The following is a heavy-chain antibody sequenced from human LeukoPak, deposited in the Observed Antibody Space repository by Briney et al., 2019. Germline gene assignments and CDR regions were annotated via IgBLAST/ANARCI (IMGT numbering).Heavy chain of an antibody. CDR1: GFTFSGSA. V-gene: IGHV3-73*01. CDR3: TFGSGSSH. J-gene: IGHJ1*01. CDR2: IRSKANNYAT. Sequence: GGSLRLSCAASGFTFSGSAMHWVRQASGKRLEWVGRIRSKANNYATAYAASVTGRFTISRDDSKNTAYLQMNSLKTEDTAVYYCTFGSGSSHWGQGTLVTVSS. D-gene: IGHD3-10*01.